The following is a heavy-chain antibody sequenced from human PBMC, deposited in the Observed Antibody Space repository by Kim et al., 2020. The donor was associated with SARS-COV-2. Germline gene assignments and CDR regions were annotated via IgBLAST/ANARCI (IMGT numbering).Heavy chain of an antibody. J-gene: IGHJ4*02. CDR1: RFTFNNYA. CDR2: ICNGGGRK. CDR3: VKDFTVTVNYFDY. V-gene: IGHV3-23*01. Sequence: GGSLRLSCEVSRFTFNNYAMTWVRQAPGKGLEWVAGICNGGGRKYYADSVKGRFTISRDNSKNTLYLQMNSLRAEDTAIYYCVKDFTVTVNYFDYWGQGTLVTV. D-gene: IGHD4-17*01.